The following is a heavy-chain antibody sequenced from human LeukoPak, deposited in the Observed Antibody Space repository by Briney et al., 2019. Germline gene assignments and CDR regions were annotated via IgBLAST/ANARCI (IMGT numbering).Heavy chain of an antibody. Sequence: SVKVSCKASGGTFSSYAISWVRQAPGQGLEWMGRIIPILGIANYAQKFQGRVTITADKSTSTAYMELSGLRSEDTAVYYCARHNRAQDGMDVWGQGTTVTVSS. V-gene: IGHV1-69*04. CDR1: GGTFSSYA. J-gene: IGHJ6*02. CDR3: ARHNRAQDGMDV. CDR2: IIPILGIA. D-gene: IGHD1-1*01.